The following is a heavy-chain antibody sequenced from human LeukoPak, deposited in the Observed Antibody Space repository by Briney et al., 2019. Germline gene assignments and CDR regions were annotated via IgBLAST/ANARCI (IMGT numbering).Heavy chain of an antibody. D-gene: IGHD6-19*01. Sequence: SGPTLVKPTQTLTLTCTFSGFSLSTSGVGVGWIRQPPGKALEWLALIYWNDDKRYSPSLKSRLTITKDTSKNQVVLTMTIMDPVDTATYYCAHPPKGKRWLIFQHWGQGTLVTVSS. V-gene: IGHV2-5*01. J-gene: IGHJ1*01. CDR1: GFSLSTSGVG. CDR3: AHPPKGKRWLIFQH. CDR2: IYWNDDK.